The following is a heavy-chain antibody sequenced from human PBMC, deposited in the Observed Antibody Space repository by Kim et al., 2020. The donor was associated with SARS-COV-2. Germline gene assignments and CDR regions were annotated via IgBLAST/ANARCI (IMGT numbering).Heavy chain of an antibody. D-gene: IGHD3-16*01. Sequence: GGSLRLSCVASGFRYHSFGMSWVRQAPGKGLEWLSTISGSGSTTYYADSVRGRFTISRDNSKNSVYLQMSSLTAEDTAFYYCVKNFLFEGSTWGNYLDYWGQGTLVTVSS. CDR1: GFRYHSFG. J-gene: IGHJ4*02. CDR2: ISGSGSTT. V-gene: IGHV3-23*01. CDR3: VKNFLFEGSTWGNYLDY.